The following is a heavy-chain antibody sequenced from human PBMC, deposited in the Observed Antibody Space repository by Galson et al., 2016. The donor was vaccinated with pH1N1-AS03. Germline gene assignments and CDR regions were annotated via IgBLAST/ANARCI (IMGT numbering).Heavy chain of an antibody. D-gene: IGHD3-10*01. Sequence: LSLTCTVSRGSFGGAYWTWIWPPPGKGLDWIGEIIIGRGLPPTYNPSLKRRVTISIDTSRGELSLRLRSVTAADTGVYYCARRPTGIDSWGQGSQVTVSS. V-gene: IGHV4-34*12. CDR2: IIIGRGLPP. CDR3: ARRPTGIDS. CDR1: RGSFGGAY. J-gene: IGHJ5*01.